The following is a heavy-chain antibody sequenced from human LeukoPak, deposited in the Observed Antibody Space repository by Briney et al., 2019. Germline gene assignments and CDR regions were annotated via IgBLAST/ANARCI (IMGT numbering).Heavy chain of an antibody. D-gene: IGHD6-6*01. V-gene: IGHV1/OR15-1*04. CDR3: ASGRPSSSSNY. CDR1: GYIFTDYY. CDR2: INPNSGGT. J-gene: IGHJ4*02. Sequence: GASVKVSCKASGYIFTDYYMHWVRQAPGQELGWMGRINPNSGGTNYAQKFQGRVTMTRDTSTSTVYMELSSLRSEDTAVYYCASGRPSSSSNYWGQGTLVTVSS.